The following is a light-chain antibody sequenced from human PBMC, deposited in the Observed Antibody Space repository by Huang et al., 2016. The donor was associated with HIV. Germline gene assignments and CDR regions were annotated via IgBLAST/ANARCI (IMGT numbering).Light chain of an antibody. V-gene: IGKV3-15*01. CDR3: HQYNNWPPWT. J-gene: IGKJ1*01. CDR1: QRVSSN. Sequence: DIMMTQSPATLSVSPGERATLSCRASQRVSSNLAWYQQKPGQAPRLLIFGASTRATGIPARFSGSGSGTDFTLTINGLQSEDFAIYYCHQYNNWPPWTFGQGTKVEIK. CDR2: GAS.